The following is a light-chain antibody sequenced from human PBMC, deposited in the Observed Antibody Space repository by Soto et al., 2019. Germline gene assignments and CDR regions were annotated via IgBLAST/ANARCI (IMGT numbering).Light chain of an antibody. Sequence: DIQMTQSPSSLSASVGDRVTITCRASQSISIYSNSYQQTPGKAPKLLIYGASTLQSGVPSRFSGSGSGTDFTLTISSLQPEDFATYYCQQTSRPPWTFGQGTKVEIK. CDR2: GAS. CDR1: QSISIY. J-gene: IGKJ1*01. V-gene: IGKV1-39*01. CDR3: QQTSRPPWT.